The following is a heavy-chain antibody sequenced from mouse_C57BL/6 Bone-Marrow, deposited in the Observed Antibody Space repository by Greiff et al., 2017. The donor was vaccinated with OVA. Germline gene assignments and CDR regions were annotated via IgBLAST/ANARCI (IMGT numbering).Heavy chain of an antibody. CDR3: ARGLLRYPFAY. D-gene: IGHD1-1*01. CDR2: IDPSDSYT. Sequence: VQLQQPGAELVKPGASVKLSCKASGYTFTSYWMQWVKQRPGQGLEWIGEIDPSDSYTNYNQKFKGKATLTVDTSSSTAYMQLSSLTSEDSAVYYCARGLLRYPFAYWGQGTLVTVSA. V-gene: IGHV1-50*01. J-gene: IGHJ3*01. CDR1: GYTFTSYW.